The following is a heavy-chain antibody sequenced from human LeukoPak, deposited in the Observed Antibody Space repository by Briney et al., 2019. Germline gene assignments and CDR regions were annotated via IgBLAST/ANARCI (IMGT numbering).Heavy chain of an antibody. CDR2: IYYSGTT. CDR3: ARVPVYGSGRNWFDP. Sequence: PSETLSLTCTVSGGSISSDYWSWIRHPPGKGLEWIGYIYYSGTTNHNPSLKSRVTISLDTSKNQFSLKLSSVTAADTAVYYCARVPVYGSGRNWFDPWGQGTLVTVSS. V-gene: IGHV4-59*01. CDR1: GGSISSDY. J-gene: IGHJ5*02. D-gene: IGHD3-10*01.